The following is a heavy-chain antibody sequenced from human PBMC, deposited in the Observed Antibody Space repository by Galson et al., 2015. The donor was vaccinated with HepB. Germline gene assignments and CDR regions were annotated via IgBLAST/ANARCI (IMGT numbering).Heavy chain of an antibody. CDR3: ARDLGGSYPRFDC. Sequence: SETLSLTCTVSGGSISSYYWSWIRQPPGKGLEWIGYISYSGSTNYNPSLKSRVTISVDTSKNQFSLKLNSVTAADTAIYYCARDLGGSYPRFDCWGQGTLVTVSS. J-gene: IGHJ4*02. V-gene: IGHV4-59*01. D-gene: IGHD1-26*01. CDR1: GGSISSYY. CDR2: ISYSGST.